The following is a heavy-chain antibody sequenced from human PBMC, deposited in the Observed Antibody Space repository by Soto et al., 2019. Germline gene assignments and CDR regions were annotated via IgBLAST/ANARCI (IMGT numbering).Heavy chain of an antibody. V-gene: IGHV4-34*01. J-gene: IGHJ1*01. Sequence: SETLSLTCAVYGGSFSGYYWSWIRQPPGKGLEWIGEINHSGSTNYNPSLKSRVTISVDTSKNQFSLKLSSVTAADTAVYYCARSGVVAATFAEYFQHWGQGTLVTVSS. CDR2: INHSGST. D-gene: IGHD2-15*01. CDR3: ARSGVVAATFAEYFQH. CDR1: GGSFSGYY.